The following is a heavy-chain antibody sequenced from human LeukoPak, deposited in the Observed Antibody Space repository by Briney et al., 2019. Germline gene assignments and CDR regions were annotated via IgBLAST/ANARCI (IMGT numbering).Heavy chain of an antibody. Sequence: GGSLRLSCAASGFTFSSYTMSWVRQAPGKGLEWVGFIRSKAYGGTTEYAASVKGRFTISRDDSKSIAYLQMNSLKTEDTAVYYCTRGRMVRGVIITPDFDYWGQGTLVTVSS. CDR1: GFTFSSYT. CDR3: TRGRMVRGVIITPDFDY. D-gene: IGHD3-10*01. CDR2: IRSKAYGGTT. V-gene: IGHV3-49*04. J-gene: IGHJ4*02.